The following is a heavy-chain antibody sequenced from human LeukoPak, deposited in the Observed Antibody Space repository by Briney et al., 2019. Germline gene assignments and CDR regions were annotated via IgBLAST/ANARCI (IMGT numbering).Heavy chain of an antibody. CDR3: TRESGAFSPFGF. J-gene: IGHJ4*02. D-gene: IGHD1-26*01. CDR1: GGSILSTNW. V-gene: IGHV4-4*02. Sequence: SETLSLTCTVSGGSILSTNWWSWVRQPPGKGLEWIGEVHLNGATNYNPSAKGRVTMSIDKSKNHLSLEVISVTAADTAMYYCTRESGAFSPFGFWGQGTLVTVSS. CDR2: VHLNGAT.